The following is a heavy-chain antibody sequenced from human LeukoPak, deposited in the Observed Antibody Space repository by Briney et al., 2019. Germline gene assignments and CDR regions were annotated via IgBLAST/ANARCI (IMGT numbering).Heavy chain of an antibody. V-gene: IGHV3-23*01. CDR3: ARDRGGDYAFDI. Sequence: GGSLTFSGAPSGFTFTSYAKGWFRQAPGKGLEWVSAISGGGGSTYYADSVRGRFTISRDNSKNTLYLQMNSLRAEDTAVYYCARDRGGDYAFDIWGQGTMVTVSS. J-gene: IGHJ3*02. CDR2: ISGGGGST. CDR1: GFTFTSYA. D-gene: IGHD2-21*02.